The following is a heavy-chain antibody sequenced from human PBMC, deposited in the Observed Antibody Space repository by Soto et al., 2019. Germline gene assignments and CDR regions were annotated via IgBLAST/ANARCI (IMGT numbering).Heavy chain of an antibody. CDR3: ARSGWFGEENGMDV. CDR1: GGTFSSYT. Sequence: QVQLVQSGAEVKKPGSSVKVSCKASGGTFSSYTINWVRQAPGQGLEWMGRIIPILDIAKYSQKFQGRVTITADKSTSTGYMELSSLRSEDTAVYYGARSGWFGEENGMDVWGQGTTVTVSS. V-gene: IGHV1-69*02. J-gene: IGHJ6*02. D-gene: IGHD3-10*01. CDR2: IIPILDIA.